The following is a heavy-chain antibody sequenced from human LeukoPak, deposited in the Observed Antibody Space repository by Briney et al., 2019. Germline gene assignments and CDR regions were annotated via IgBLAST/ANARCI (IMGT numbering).Heavy chain of an antibody. Sequence: AASVKVSCKASGYTFTGYYMHWVRQAPGQGLEWMGIINPSGGSTIYAQKFQGRVTMTRDTSTSTVYMELSSLRSEDTAVYYCADGSRGAFDIWGQGTMVTVSS. D-gene: IGHD1-26*01. J-gene: IGHJ3*02. CDR3: ADGSRGAFDI. CDR1: GYTFTGYY. CDR2: INPSGGST. V-gene: IGHV1-46*01.